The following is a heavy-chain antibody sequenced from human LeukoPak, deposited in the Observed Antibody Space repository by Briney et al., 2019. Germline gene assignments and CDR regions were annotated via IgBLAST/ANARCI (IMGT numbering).Heavy chain of an antibody. CDR2: IYHSGST. D-gene: IGHD5-18*01. CDR3: AYHLGYSYGYYYMDV. Sequence: SETLSLTCTVSGGSISSDNYYWGWIRQPPGKGLEWIGEIYHSGSTNYNPSLKSRVTISVDKSKSQFSLKLSSVTAADTAVYYCAYHLGYSYGYYYMDVWGKGTTVTVSS. V-gene: IGHV4-39*07. CDR1: GGSISSDNYY. J-gene: IGHJ6*03.